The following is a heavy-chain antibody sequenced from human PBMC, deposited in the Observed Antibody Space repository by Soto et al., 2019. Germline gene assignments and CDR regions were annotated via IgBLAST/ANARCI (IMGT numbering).Heavy chain of an antibody. J-gene: IGHJ4*02. CDR2: IYYSGST. D-gene: IGHD3-3*01. CDR1: GGSISSGGYY. CDR3: ARVANFGPVTKGVAY. V-gene: IGHV4-31*03. Sequence: QVQLQESGPGLVKPSQTLSLTCTVSGGSISSGGYYWSWIRQHPGKGLEWIGYIYYSGSTYYNPSIKSRVTISVDTSKNQFSLKLSSVTAADTAVYSCARVANFGPVTKGVAYWGQGPLVTVSS.